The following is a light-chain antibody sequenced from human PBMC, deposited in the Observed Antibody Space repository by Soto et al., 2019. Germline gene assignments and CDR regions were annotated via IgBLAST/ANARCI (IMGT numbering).Light chain of an antibody. CDR1: QTISTF. CDR2: GSF. J-gene: IGKJ4*01. CDR3: QQSYSIPLT. Sequence: DIQMTQSPSSLSASVGDRVTITCRASQTISTFLSWYQQKPGKAPKLLIFGSFNLQSGVPSRFTGSGSGTHFILTISSLQPEDFATYYCQQSYSIPLTFGGGTKVEIK. V-gene: IGKV1-39*01.